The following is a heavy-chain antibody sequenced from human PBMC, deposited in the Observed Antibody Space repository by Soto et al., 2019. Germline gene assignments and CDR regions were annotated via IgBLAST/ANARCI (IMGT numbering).Heavy chain of an antibody. V-gene: IGHV1-8*01. CDR2: MNPNRDNT. J-gene: IGHJ4*02. CDR1: GYTFTSYD. CDR3: AREAAALGKDY. D-gene: IGHD2-2*01. Sequence: QVQLVQSGAEVKKPGASVKVSCKASGYTFTSYDINWVRQATGQGLEWMGWMNPNRDNTGYAPKFQGRVTLTRNTSISTAYLELSSRRCEVTTVYYCAREAAALGKDYWGQGPLVSVSS.